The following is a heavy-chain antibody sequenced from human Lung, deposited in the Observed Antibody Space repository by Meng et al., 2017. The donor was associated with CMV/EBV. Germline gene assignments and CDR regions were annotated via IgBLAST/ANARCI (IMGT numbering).Heavy chain of an antibody. Sequence: GGSLRLXCAAPGFRFDDYGMHWVRQTPGKGLEWVAFIRHDGTNKFYGDSVKGRFTISRDNSKNTVYLQMNSLRPEETAVYYCAKDLLLFGGPNAYFDQWGQGTLVTVSS. CDR2: IRHDGTNK. CDR3: AKDLLLFGGPNAYFDQ. D-gene: IGHD3-16*01. J-gene: IGHJ4*02. CDR1: GFRFDDYG. V-gene: IGHV3-30*02.